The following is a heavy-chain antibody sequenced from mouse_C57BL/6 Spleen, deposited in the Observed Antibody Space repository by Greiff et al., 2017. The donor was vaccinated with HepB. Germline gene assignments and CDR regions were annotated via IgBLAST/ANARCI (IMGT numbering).Heavy chain of an antibody. Sequence: QVQLQQSGPGLVQPSQRLSITCTVSGFSLTSYGVHWVRQSPGKGLEWLGVIWRGGSTDYNAAFMSRLSITKDNSKSQVFFKMNSLQADDTAIYYCAKGGYDYDAWFAYWGQGTLVTVSA. CDR2: IWRGGST. V-gene: IGHV2-5*01. CDR1: GFSLTSYG. J-gene: IGHJ3*01. D-gene: IGHD2-4*01. CDR3: AKGGYDYDAWFAY.